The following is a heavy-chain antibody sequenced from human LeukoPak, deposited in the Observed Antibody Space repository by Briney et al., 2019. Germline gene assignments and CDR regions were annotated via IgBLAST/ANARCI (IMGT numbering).Heavy chain of an antibody. CDR2: LSGSGVIT. J-gene: IGHJ4*02. Sequence: GGSLRLSCVASGFTFSSYAMNWVRQAPGKGLEWVSALSGSGVITYYADSVKGRFTISRDNSKNSLYLQMNSLRAEDTAIYYCARDSPDYGGKGFDYWGQGTLVTVSS. CDR1: GFTFSSYA. D-gene: IGHD4-23*01. V-gene: IGHV3-23*01. CDR3: ARDSPDYGGKGFDY.